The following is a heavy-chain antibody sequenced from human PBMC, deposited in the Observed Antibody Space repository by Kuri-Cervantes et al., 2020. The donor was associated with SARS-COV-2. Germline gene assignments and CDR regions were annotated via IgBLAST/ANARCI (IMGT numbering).Heavy chain of an antibody. CDR1: GGSFSGYH. J-gene: IGHJ4*02. Sequence: SETLSLTCAVYGGSFSGYHWTWIRQRPGKGLEWVGEINHGGSTNYNPSLKSRVTMSVDMSKNQFSLKLSSVTAADTAVYYCASNQGSGWYYYWGQGTLVTVSS. V-gene: IGHV4-34*01. CDR3: ASNQGSGWYYY. D-gene: IGHD6-19*01. CDR2: INHGGST.